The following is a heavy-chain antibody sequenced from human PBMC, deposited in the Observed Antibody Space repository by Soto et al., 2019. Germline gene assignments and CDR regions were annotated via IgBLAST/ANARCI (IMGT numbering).Heavy chain of an antibody. CDR1: GFTFSSYA. CDR2: ISGSGGST. CDR3: AKGRYCSGGSCSNSGWWNWFDP. Sequence: GGSLRLSCAASGFTFSSYAMSWVRQAPGKGLEWVSAISGSGGSTYYADSVKGRFTISRDNSKNTLYLQMNSLRAEDTAVYYCAKGRYCSGGSCSNSGWWNWFDPWGQGTLVTVSS. V-gene: IGHV3-23*01. D-gene: IGHD2-15*01. J-gene: IGHJ5*02.